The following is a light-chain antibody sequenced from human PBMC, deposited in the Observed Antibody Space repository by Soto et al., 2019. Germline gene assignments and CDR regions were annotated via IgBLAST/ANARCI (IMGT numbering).Light chain of an antibody. Sequence: EIVLTQSPGTLSLSPGERATLSCRASQSVSSSYLAWYQQKPGQAPRLLIYGASSRATGIPDRLSGSESGTDFTLTISRLEPGDLAVYYCQQYGSSPLTFGGGTKVEIK. CDR3: QQYGSSPLT. CDR1: QSVSSSY. CDR2: GAS. V-gene: IGKV3-20*01. J-gene: IGKJ4*01.